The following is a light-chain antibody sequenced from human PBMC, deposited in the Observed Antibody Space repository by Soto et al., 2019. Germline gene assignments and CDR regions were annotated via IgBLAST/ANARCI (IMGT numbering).Light chain of an antibody. CDR2: GAS. V-gene: IGKV3-20*01. CDR3: QQYGSSQIT. J-gene: IGKJ5*01. Sequence: EIVLTQSPGTLSLSPGERATLSCRASQSVSSSYLAWYQQKPGQAPRLLIYGASSRATGIPDRFSGSGSGTDFTLTISRLEPEYFAVYYCQQYGSSQITFGQGTRLDIK. CDR1: QSVSSSY.